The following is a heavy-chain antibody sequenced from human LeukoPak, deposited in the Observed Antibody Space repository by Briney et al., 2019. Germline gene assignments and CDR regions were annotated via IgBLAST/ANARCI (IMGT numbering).Heavy chain of an antibody. CDR1: GYTFTGYY. CDR2: INPNSGGT. V-gene: IGHV1-2*06. D-gene: IGHD5-18*01. J-gene: IGHJ4*02. Sequence: ASVKVSCKASGYTFTGYYMHWVRQAPGQGLEWMGRINPNSGGTIYAQKFQGRVTMTRDTSISTAYMELSRLRSDDTAVYYCARVGYSYTTTLDYWGQGTLVTVSS. CDR3: ARVGYSYTTTLDY.